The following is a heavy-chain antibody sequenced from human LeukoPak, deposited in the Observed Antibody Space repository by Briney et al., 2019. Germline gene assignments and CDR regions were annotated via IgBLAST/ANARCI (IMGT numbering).Heavy chain of an antibody. CDR1: RFTLSNYW. J-gene: IGHJ4*02. Sequence: GGSLRLSCAASRFTLSNYWMSWVRQAPGKGLEWVAKIKQDGSQRYYVDSVTGRFTISRDNAKNSLYLQMNSLRADDTAVYYCARGFCTSGRCSKYDYWGQGTLVTVSS. V-gene: IGHV3-7*01. CDR2: IKQDGSQR. CDR3: ARGFCTSGRCSKYDY. D-gene: IGHD2-15*01.